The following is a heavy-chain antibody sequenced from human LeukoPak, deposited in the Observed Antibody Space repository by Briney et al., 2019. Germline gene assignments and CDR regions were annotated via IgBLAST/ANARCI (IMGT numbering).Heavy chain of an antibody. CDR3: ARGYYGDYVYDY. CDR2: MNPKSGNT. J-gene: IGHJ4*02. Sequence: GSSVKVSSKASGYTFTSYDINWVRQATGQGLEWMGWMNPKSGNTGYAQKFQGRVTMTRNTSISTAYMELSSLRSEDTAVYYCARGYYGDYVYDYWGQGTLVTVSS. V-gene: IGHV1-8*01. CDR1: GYTFTSYD. D-gene: IGHD4-17*01.